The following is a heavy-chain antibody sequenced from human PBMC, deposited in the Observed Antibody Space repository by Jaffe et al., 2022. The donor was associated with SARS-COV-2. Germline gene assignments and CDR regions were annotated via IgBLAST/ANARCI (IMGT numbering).Heavy chain of an antibody. CDR3: ANWGNEWLRL. CDR1: GFPFITYG. D-gene: IGHD6-19*01. J-gene: IGHJ4*02. Sequence: EMQLVESGGALVQPGGSLRLSCAASGFPFITYGIIWFRQAPGQGLEWVSSIVGGGHTEHYADSVKGRFTISRDNGGNSWYLQMNSLRAEDTAMYFCANWGNEWLRLWGQGTLVTVSS. CDR2: IVGGGHTE. V-gene: IGHV3-48*01.